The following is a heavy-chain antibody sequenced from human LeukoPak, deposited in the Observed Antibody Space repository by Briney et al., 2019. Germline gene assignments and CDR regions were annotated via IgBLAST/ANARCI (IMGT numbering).Heavy chain of an antibody. CDR3: ASGVRGVYID. CDR2: IYYSGST. V-gene: IGHV4-59*08. D-gene: IGHD3-10*01. CDR1: GGSISSHY. Sequence: SETLSLTCTVSGGSISSHYWSWIRQPPGKGLESIGYIYYSGSTYYNPSLKSRVTISVDTSKNQFSLKLSSVTAADTAVYYCASGVRGVYIDWGQGTLVTVSS. J-gene: IGHJ4*02.